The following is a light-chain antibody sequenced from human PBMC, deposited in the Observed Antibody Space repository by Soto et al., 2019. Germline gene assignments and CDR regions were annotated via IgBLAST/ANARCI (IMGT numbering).Light chain of an antibody. Sequence: DVVMTQTPLSLSVAPGQPASISCKSSQSLLHITGETFLFWYLQKPGQSPQLLIYEVSTRVSGVPDRFSGSGSGTDFTLEISRVETDDVGIYYCMQSTRLPLTFGQGTRLEIK. J-gene: IGKJ5*01. CDR2: EVS. CDR3: MQSTRLPLT. CDR1: QSLLHITGETF. V-gene: IGKV2D-29*02.